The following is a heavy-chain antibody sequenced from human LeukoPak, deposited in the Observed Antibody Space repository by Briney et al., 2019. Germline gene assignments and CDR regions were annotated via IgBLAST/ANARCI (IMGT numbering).Heavy chain of an antibody. V-gene: IGHV1-69*13. CDR1: GGTFSSYA. Sequence: SVKVSCKASGGTFSSYAISWVRQAPGQGLEWMGGIIPIFGTANYAQKFQGRVTITADESTSTAYMELSSLRSEDTAVYYCASSGIVGATTLYYFDYWGQGTLVTVSS. CDR2: IIPIFGTA. CDR3: ASSGIVGATTLYYFDY. J-gene: IGHJ4*02. D-gene: IGHD1-26*01.